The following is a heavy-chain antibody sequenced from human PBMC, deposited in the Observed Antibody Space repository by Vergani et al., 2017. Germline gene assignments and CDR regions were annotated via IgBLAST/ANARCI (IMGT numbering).Heavy chain of an antibody. V-gene: IGHV3-66*02. J-gene: IGHJ6*02. Sequence: EVQLVESGGGLVQPGGSLRLSCAASGFTVSSNYMSWVRQAPGKGLEWVSVIYSGGSTYYADSVKGRFTISRDNSKNTLYLQMNSLRAEDTAVYYCARVGKIRYYYYGMDVWGQGTTVTVSS. CDR2: IYSGGST. CDR1: GFTVSSNY. D-gene: IGHD7-27*01. CDR3: ARVGKIRYYYYGMDV.